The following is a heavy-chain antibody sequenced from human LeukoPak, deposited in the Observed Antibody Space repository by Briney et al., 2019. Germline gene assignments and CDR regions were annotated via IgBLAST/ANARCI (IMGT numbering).Heavy chain of an antibody. CDR1: GESFSRYY. D-gene: IGHD3-16*01. Sequence: SETLSLTCAVSGESFSRYYGSWIRQPPGKGLEWIGEINHSGDTNYNPHLKSRGTTPVDTSKNQFSLKLTSVTAADTAAYYCARGVPLGGYSVQQLVWGDYYYMDVWGRGTTVTVSS. CDR2: INHSGDT. J-gene: IGHJ6*03. V-gene: IGHV4-34*01. CDR3: ARGVPLGGYSVQQLVWGDYYYMDV.